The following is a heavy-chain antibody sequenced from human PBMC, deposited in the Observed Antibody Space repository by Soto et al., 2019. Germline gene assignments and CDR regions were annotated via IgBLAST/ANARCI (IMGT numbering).Heavy chain of an antibody. Sequence: QVQLQQWGAGLLKPSETLSLTCAVYGRSFSGYYWSWIRQPPGKGLEWIGEINHSGSTNYNPSLKGRATISVDTSQNQFSLNLSSVTAADTAVYYCARAYGGNSGVFDYWGQGTLVTVSS. J-gene: IGHJ4*02. D-gene: IGHD4-17*01. CDR3: ARAYGGNSGVFDY. CDR1: GRSFSGYY. CDR2: INHSGST. V-gene: IGHV4-34*01.